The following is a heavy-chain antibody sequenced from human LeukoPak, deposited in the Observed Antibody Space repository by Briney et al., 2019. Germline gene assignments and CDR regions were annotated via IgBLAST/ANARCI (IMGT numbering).Heavy chain of an antibody. Sequence: PGGSLRLSCAASGFTFGSYAMSWVRQAPGKGLEWVSAISGSGGSTYYADSVKGRFTISRDNSKNTLYLQMNSLRAEDTAVYYCAKVDPLGSSWPIDYWGQGTLVTVSS. D-gene: IGHD6-13*01. CDR1: GFTFGSYA. CDR2: ISGSGGST. CDR3: AKVDPLGSSWPIDY. V-gene: IGHV3-23*01. J-gene: IGHJ4*02.